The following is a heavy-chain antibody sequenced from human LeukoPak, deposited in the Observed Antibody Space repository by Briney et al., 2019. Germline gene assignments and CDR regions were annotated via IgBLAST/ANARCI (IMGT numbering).Heavy chain of an antibody. CDR1: GFTFSDYS. Sequence: GGSLRLSCATSGFTFSDYSMTWVRQAPGKGLEWVSSITSTSSHINYADSVRGRFTISRDNAKNALFLQMTSLTDEDTALYYCARARLGYYDEYFDPWGQGTQVTFSS. D-gene: IGHD3-16*01. CDR2: ITSTSSHI. V-gene: IGHV3-21*01. CDR3: ARARLGYYDEYFDP. J-gene: IGHJ5*02.